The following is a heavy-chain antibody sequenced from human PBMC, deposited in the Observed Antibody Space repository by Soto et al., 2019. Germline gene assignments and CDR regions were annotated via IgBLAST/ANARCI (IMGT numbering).Heavy chain of an antibody. V-gene: IGHV1-3*01. Sequence: ASVKVSCKASGYTFTSYAMHWVRQAPGQRLEWMGWINAGNGNTKYSQKFQGRVTITRDTSASTAYMELSSLRSGDTAVYYCARENVVVVAATSHWFDPWGQGTLVTVSS. CDR1: GYTFTSYA. CDR2: INAGNGNT. D-gene: IGHD2-15*01. CDR3: ARENVVVVAATSHWFDP. J-gene: IGHJ5*02.